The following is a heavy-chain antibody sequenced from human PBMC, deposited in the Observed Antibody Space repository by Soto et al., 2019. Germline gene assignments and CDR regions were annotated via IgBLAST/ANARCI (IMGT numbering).Heavy chain of an antibody. J-gene: IGHJ4*02. CDR3: ARSELLWFGLIFDY. CDR1: GFTFSSYS. D-gene: IGHD3-10*01. Sequence: LRLSCAASGFTFSSYSMNWVRQAPGKGLEWVSYISSSSSTIYYADSVKGRFTISRDNAKNSLYLQMNSLRDEDTAVYYCARSELLWFGLIFDYWGQGPLVTVYS. CDR2: ISSSSSTI. V-gene: IGHV3-48*02.